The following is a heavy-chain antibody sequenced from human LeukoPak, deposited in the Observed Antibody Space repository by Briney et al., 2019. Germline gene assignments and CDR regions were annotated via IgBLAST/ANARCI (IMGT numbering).Heavy chain of an antibody. CDR2: IYYSGST. V-gene: IGHV4-59*06. Sequence: SETLSLTCTVSGGSISSYYWSWIRQHPGKGLEWIGYIYYSGSTYYNPSLKSRVTISVDTSKNQFSLKLSSVTAADTAVYYCARAGGYAVMGFDYWGQGTLVTVSS. D-gene: IGHD5-12*01. J-gene: IGHJ4*02. CDR3: ARAGGYAVMGFDY. CDR1: GGSISSYY.